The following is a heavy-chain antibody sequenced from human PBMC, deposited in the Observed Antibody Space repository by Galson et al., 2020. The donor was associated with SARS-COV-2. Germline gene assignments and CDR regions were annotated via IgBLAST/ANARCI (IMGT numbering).Heavy chain of an antibody. CDR1: GFTFSSYG. D-gene: IGHD2-2*01. CDR3: ARDIPVVVPAAYPNDAFDI. Sequence: GGSLRLSCAASGFTFSSYGMHWVRQAPGKGLEWVAVIWYDGSNKYYADSVKGRFTISRDNSKNTLYLQMNSLRAEDTAVYYCARDIPVVVPAAYPNDAFDIWGQGTMVTVSS. J-gene: IGHJ3*02. CDR2: IWYDGSNK. V-gene: IGHV3-33*01.